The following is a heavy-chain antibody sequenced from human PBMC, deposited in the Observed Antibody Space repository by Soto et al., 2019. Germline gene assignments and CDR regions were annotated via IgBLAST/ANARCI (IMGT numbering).Heavy chain of an antibody. CDR3: ATDEGYYYDSSGYGWCDP. Sequence: PSETLCLTCTVYGGSISSYYWRCIRQPPGKGLEWIGYIYYSGSTNYNPSLKSRVNISVDTSKNQFSLKLSYVTAADTAVYYCATDEGYYYDSSGYGWCDPWGQGTLVTVS. CDR1: GGSISSYY. D-gene: IGHD3-22*01. CDR2: IYYSGST. V-gene: IGHV4-59*01. J-gene: IGHJ5*02.